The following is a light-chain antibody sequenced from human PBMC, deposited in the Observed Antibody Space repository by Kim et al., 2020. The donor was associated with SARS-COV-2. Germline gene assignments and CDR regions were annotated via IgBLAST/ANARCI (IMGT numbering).Light chain of an antibody. J-gene: IGKJ1*01. CDR2: GAS. CDR1: QSVSSY. Sequence: EIVMTQSPATLSVSPGERATLSCRASQSVSSYLAWYQQKPGQAPRLLIYGASTRATGIPARFSGSGSGTEFTLTISSLQSEDFAVYYCKQYNNWPRTFGQGTKVEIK. CDR3: KQYNNWPRT. V-gene: IGKV3-15*01.